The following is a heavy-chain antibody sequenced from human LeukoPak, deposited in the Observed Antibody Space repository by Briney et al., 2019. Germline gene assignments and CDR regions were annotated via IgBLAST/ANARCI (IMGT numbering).Heavy chain of an antibody. CDR1: GGSISSYY. CDR2: IYTSGST. D-gene: IGHD3-10*01. V-gene: IGHV4-4*07. CDR3: ARDFSGSSSDY. Sequence: PSETLSLTCTVSGGSISSYYWSWIRQPAGKGLDWIGRIYTSGSTNYNPSLKSRVTMSVDTSKNQFSLKLSSVTAADTAVYYCARDFSGSSSDYWGQGTLVTVSS. J-gene: IGHJ4*02.